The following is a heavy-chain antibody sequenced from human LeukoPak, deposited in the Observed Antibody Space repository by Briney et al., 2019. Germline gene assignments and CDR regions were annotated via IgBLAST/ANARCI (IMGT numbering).Heavy chain of an antibody. Sequence: PGGSLRLSCAASGFTFSSYAMHWVRQAPGKGLEWVAVISYDGSNKYYADSVKGRFTISRDNSKNTLYLQMNSLRAEDTAVYYCAKERIFDGSGRFDYWGQGTLVTVSS. V-gene: IGHV3-30-3*01. CDR1: GFTFSSYA. D-gene: IGHD3-10*01. CDR3: AKERIFDGSGRFDY. CDR2: ISYDGSNK. J-gene: IGHJ4*02.